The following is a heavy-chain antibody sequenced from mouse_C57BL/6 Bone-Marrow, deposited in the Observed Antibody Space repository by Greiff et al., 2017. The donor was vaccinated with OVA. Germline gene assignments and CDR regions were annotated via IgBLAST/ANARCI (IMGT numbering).Heavy chain of an antibody. CDR1: GYTFTSYG. CDR3: ANRAAQATRDAMDY. Sequence: QVQLQQSGAELARPGASVKLSCKASGYTFTSYGISWVKQRTGQGLEWIGEIYPRSGNTYYNEKFKGKATLTADKSSSTAYMELRSLTSEDSAVYFSANRAAQATRDAMDYWGQGTSVTVSS. V-gene: IGHV1-81*01. CDR2: IYPRSGNT. D-gene: IGHD3-2*02. J-gene: IGHJ4*01.